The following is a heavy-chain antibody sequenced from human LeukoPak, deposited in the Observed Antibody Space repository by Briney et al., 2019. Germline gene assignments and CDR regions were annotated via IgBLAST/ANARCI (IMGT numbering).Heavy chain of an antibody. J-gene: IGHJ3*02. CDR1: GGSISGYY. CDR2: IYTSGST. Sequence: SETLSLTCTVSGGSISGYYWTWIRQPPGKGLEWIGYIYTSGSTNYNPSLESRVTISLDTSKNQHSLKLTSVTATDTAVYYCARQPEVLPNAFDIWGQGTMVTVSS. D-gene: IGHD3-10*01. V-gene: IGHV4-4*09. CDR3: ARQPEVLPNAFDI.